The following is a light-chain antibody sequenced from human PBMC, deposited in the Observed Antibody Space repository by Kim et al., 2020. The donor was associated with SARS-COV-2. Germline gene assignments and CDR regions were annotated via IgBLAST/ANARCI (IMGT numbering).Light chain of an antibody. CDR1: SLSKCY. CDR3: SSRDSSGDHVV. CDR2: GKY. Sequence: LGQTVRLACPGDSLSKCYPTWYQHRPGQAPTLLLYGKYDRPSGIPDRSSGSASGNTASLTITGAQAEDEGDYYCSSRDSSGDHVVFGGGTQLTVL. V-gene: IGLV3-19*01. J-gene: IGLJ3*02.